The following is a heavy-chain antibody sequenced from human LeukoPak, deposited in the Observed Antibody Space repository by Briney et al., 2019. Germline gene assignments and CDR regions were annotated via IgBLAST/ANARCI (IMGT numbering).Heavy chain of an antibody. D-gene: IGHD2-2*01. CDR2: IYSGGST. CDR1: GFSVGTNS. V-gene: IGHV3-53*01. J-gene: IGHJ1*01. Sequence: GGSLILSCAASGFSVGTNSMSWVRQSPGKGLEWVSVIYSGGSTYYADSVNGRFTISRDNSRNTLSLQMNSLRAEDTALYYCASAREYCGSTECYEYFQHWGQGTLVTVS. CDR3: ASAREYCGSTECYEYFQH.